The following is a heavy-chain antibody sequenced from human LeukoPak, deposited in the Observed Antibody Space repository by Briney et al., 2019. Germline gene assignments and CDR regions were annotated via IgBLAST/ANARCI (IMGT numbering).Heavy chain of an antibody. V-gene: IGHV1-69*13. J-gene: IGHJ5*02. Sequence: SVKVSCKASGGTFSSYAISWVRQAPGQGLEWMGGIIPIFGTANYAQKFQGRVTNPADESTSRAYMELSSLRSEDTAVYYCARDCSSTSCFNWFDPWGQGTLVTVSS. CDR1: GGTFSSYA. CDR3: ARDCSSTSCFNWFDP. CDR2: IIPIFGTA. D-gene: IGHD2-2*01.